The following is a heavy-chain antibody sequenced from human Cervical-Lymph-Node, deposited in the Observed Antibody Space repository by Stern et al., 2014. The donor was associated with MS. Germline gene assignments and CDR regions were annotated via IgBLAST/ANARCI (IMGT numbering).Heavy chain of an antibody. Sequence: QLVQSGGGVVQPGRSLRLSCAASGFVFRRYALHWVRTAPGKGLEWVALISYDGRDKYYTDSVKGRFTVSRDNSNNTVDLEMNSLRLEDTAVYYCAKGGSGSYLDWGQGSLVTVSS. CDR2: ISYDGRDK. D-gene: IGHD1-26*01. V-gene: IGHV3-30*04. J-gene: IGHJ4*02. CDR3: AKGGSGSYLD. CDR1: GFVFRRYA.